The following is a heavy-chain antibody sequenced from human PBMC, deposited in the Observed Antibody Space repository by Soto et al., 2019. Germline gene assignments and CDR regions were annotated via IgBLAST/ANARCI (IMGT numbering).Heavy chain of an antibody. CDR3: ARAPPQYGDYYFDY. V-gene: IGHV4-59*01. CDR1: GGSISSYY. J-gene: IGHJ4*02. Sequence: SETLSLTCTVSGGSISSYYWSWIRQPPGKGLEWIGYIYYSGSTNYNPSLKSRVTISVDTSKNQFSLKLSSVTTADTAVYYCARAPPQYGDYYFDYWGQGTLVTVSS. D-gene: IGHD4-17*01. CDR2: IYYSGST.